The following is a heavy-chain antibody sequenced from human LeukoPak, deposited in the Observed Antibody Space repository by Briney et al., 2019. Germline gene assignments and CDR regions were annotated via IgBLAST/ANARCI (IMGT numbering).Heavy chain of an antibody. CDR1: GFTFSSYA. Sequence: GGSLRLSCAASGFTFSSYAMSWVRQAPGKGLEWVSAMSGSGGSTYYADSVKGRFTISRDNSKNTLYLQMNSLRAEDTAVYYCAKGDRYSYGHYDYWGQGTLVTVSS. CDR3: AKGDRYSYGHYDY. J-gene: IGHJ4*02. CDR2: MSGSGGST. D-gene: IGHD5-18*01. V-gene: IGHV3-23*01.